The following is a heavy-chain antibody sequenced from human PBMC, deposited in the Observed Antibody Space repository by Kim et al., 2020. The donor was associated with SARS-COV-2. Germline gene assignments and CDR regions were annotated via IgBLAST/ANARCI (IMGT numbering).Heavy chain of an antibody. V-gene: IGHV3-23*01. Sequence: GGSLRLSCAASGFTFSSYAMSWVRQAPGKGLESVSSISGGADSTNYADFVKGRFTISRDNSKNTLYLEMNTLRAEDTAIYYCARSFMSRGVIPDYWCQGTLVTVSS. CDR3: ARSFMSRGVIPDY. J-gene: IGHJ4*02. CDR1: GFTFSSYA. CDR2: ISGGADST. D-gene: IGHD3-10*01.